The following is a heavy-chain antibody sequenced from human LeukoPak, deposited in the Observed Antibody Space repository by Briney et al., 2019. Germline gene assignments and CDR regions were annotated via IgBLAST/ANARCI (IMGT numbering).Heavy chain of an antibody. CDR2: INHSGST. Sequence: PSETLSLTCAAYGGSFSGYYWSWIRQPPGKGLEWIGEINHSGSTNYNPSLKSRVTISVDTSRNQFSLKLSSVTAADTAVYYCARAVTYYFDYWGQGTLVTVSS. CDR3: ARAVTYYFDY. J-gene: IGHJ4*02. CDR1: GGSFSGYY. V-gene: IGHV4-34*01. D-gene: IGHD5-18*01.